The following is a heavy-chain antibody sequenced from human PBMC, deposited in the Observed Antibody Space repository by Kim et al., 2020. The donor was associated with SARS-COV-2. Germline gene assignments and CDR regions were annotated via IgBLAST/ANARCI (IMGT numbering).Heavy chain of an antibody. CDR1: GYRFTAYW. D-gene: IGHD2-2*01. CDR3: ARMYSSSWYNFDY. J-gene: IGHJ4*02. V-gene: IGHV5-51*07. CDR2: IYPGDSDT. Sequence: GESLKISCKGSGYRFTAYWIAWVHQMPGKGLEWMGVIYPGDSDTSYSPSFQGQVTISVDTSISTAYLQWTSLKASDTGIYYCARMYSSSWYNFDYWGQGTLVTVSS.